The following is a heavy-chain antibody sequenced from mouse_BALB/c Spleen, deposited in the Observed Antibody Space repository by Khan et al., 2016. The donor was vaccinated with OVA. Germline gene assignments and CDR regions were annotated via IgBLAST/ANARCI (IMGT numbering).Heavy chain of an antibody. J-gene: IGHJ4*01. D-gene: IGHD2-10*01. CDR1: GFSLTNYG. V-gene: IGHV2-6-1*01. Sequence: VQLKESGPGLVAPSQSLSITCTISGFSLTNYGVHWVRQPPGKGLEWLVVIWSDGSATYNSALKYRLIISKDNSKNQVFLKSNGLQTDDTARYYCARQPYYHYYIMDFWGQGTSVTVSS. CDR3: ARQPYYHYYIMDF. CDR2: IWSDGSA.